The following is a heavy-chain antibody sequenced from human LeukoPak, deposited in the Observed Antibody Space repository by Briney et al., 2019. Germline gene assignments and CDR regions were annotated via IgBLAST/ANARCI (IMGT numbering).Heavy chain of an antibody. D-gene: IGHD6-19*01. V-gene: IGHV1-18*01. CDR2: ISAYNGNT. Sequence: ASVKVSCKASGYTFTSYGISWVRQAPGQGLEWMGWISAYNGNTNYPQKLQGRVTMTTDTSTSTAYMELRSLRSDDTAVYYCARETENSSGWPPNWFDPWGQGTLVTVSS. CDR1: GYTFTSYG. J-gene: IGHJ5*02. CDR3: ARETENSSGWPPNWFDP.